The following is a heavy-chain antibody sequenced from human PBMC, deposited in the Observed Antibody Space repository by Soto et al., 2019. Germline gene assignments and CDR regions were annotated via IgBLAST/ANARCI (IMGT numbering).Heavy chain of an antibody. V-gene: IGHV3-23*01. CDR1: GFTFSSYA. CDR3: AKSLRLEDCRSNSCPRCAFYL. D-gene: IGHD2-2*01. J-gene: IGHJ3*01. CDR2: ISGSGGST. Sequence: EVQLLESGGGLVQPGGSLRLSCGASGFTFSSYAMSWVRQAQGKGLEWVSAISGSGGSTYYAASVKRRFTIYRDSSKNTLNLQMISLRAADTAVYYSAKSLRLEDCRSNSCPRCAFYLWCHETTVTVSS.